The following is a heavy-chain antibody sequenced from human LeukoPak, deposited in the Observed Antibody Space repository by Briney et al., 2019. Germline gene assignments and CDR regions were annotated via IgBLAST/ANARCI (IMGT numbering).Heavy chain of an antibody. Sequence: GGSLRLYCAASGFAFSSYSMNWVRQAPGKGLEWVSSVSRRSSFIFYADSVQGRFTVSRDDAKDSLFLHMNSLRAADTAVYYCARVSDAYDYFFDYWGQGTLVTVSS. J-gene: IGHJ4*02. D-gene: IGHD5-12*01. V-gene: IGHV3-21*01. CDR1: GFAFSSYS. CDR3: ARVSDAYDYFFDY. CDR2: VSRRSSFI.